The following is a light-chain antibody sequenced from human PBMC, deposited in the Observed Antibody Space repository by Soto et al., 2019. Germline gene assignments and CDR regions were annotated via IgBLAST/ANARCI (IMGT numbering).Light chain of an antibody. CDR1: SSDIGSYNR. J-gene: IGLJ1*01. CDR3: NSYTSGNTYV. Sequence: QSALTQPPSVSGSPGQSVTISCTRTSSDIGSYNRVAWYQQPPGTAPKLMIYEVSHRPSGVPDRFSGSKSGNTASLTISGLQPEDEADYYCNSYTSGNTYVFGTGTKLTVL. V-gene: IGLV2-18*02. CDR2: EVS.